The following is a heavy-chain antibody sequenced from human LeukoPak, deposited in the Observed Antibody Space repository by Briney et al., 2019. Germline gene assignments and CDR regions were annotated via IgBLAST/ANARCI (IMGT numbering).Heavy chain of an antibody. CDR1: GFTLISYD. CDR3: ARSLYSSGDR. D-gene: IGHD6-19*01. CDR2: IGTAGGT. Sequence: PGGSLRLSCAASGFTLISYDMHWVRQAPGKGLEWVSGIGTAGGTYYPGSVKGRFTISRDNGKNSLYLQMNSLRAGDTAVYYCARSLYSSGDRWGQGTLVTVSS. J-gene: IGHJ5*02. V-gene: IGHV3-13*01.